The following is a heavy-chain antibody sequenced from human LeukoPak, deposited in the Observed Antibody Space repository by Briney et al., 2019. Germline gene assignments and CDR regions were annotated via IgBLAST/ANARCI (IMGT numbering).Heavy chain of an antibody. CDR1: GFPFSRYS. J-gene: IGHJ4*02. CDR2: ISNNGGST. CDR3: ARTSIAAREADY. D-gene: IGHD6-6*01. Sequence: GSLRLSCAASGFPFSRYSMHWVRQAPGKGLEYVSAISNNGGSTYYAKSVKGRFTISRDNSKNTLYLQMGSLRAEDMAVYYCARTSIAAREADYWGQGTLVTVSS. V-gene: IGHV3-64*01.